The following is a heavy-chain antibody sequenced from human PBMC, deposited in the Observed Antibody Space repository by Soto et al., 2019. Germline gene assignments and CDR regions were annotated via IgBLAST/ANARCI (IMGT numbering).Heavy chain of an antibody. V-gene: IGHV4-59*08. CDR3: AGPRKQTKIYYYYARDV. D-gene: IGHD1-1*01. CDR1: GGSISSYY. J-gene: IGHJ6*02. Sequence: PSETLSLTCTVSGGSISSYYWSWIRQPPGKGLEWIGYIYYSGSTNYNPSLKSRVTISVDTSKNQFSLKLNSVTAADTAVYYCAGPRKQTKIYYYYARDVGAQGPRVTVP. CDR2: IYYSGST.